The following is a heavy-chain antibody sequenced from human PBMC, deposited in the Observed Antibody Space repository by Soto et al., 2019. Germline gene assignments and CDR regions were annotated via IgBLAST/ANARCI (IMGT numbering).Heavy chain of an antibody. V-gene: IGHV3-23*01. CDR2: ISGSGGST. J-gene: IGHJ4*02. CDR3: AKDLRRGGGSSWYADD. D-gene: IGHD6-13*01. CDR1: GFTFNSYA. Sequence: PGGSLRLSCAASGFTFNSYAMTWVRQAPGKGLEWVSTISGSGGSTYYADSVKGRFTISRDNSKNTLYLQMNSLRDEDTAVYYSAKDLRRGGGSSWYADDWGQGTLVTVSS.